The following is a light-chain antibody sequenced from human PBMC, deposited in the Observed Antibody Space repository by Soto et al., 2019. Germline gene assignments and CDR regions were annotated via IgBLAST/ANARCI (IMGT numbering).Light chain of an antibody. Sequence: EIVLTQSPGTLSLSPGERATLSCRASQSVSSNYLAWYQQKPGQAPKVLIYRASSRATGIPDRFSGSVSGTDGTLTISRLEHEDGSVYYCQQYGSSTLTFGGGTKVDIK. CDR1: QSVSSNY. J-gene: IGKJ4*01. CDR3: QQYGSSTLT. CDR2: RAS. V-gene: IGKV3-20*01.